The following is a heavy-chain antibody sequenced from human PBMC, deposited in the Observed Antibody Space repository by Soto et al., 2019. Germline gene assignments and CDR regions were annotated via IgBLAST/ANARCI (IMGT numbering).Heavy chain of an antibody. D-gene: IGHD1-26*01. CDR3: GRGRSGQIVVVY. Sequence: ASVKVSCKASGYTFTSYDINWVRQATGQGLEWMGWMNPDSGNTGYAQKFQGRVTMTMDTSITTVYMELNNLRPDDTAVYYCGRGRSGQIVVVYWGQGTPVTVSS. CDR2: MNPDSGNT. J-gene: IGHJ4*02. CDR1: GYTFTSYD. V-gene: IGHV1-8*01.